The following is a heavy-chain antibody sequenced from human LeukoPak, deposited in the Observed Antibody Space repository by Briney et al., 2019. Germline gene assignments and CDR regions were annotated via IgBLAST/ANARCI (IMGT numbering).Heavy chain of an antibody. V-gene: IGHV3-9*03. CDR3: AKDIAATSIGYFDL. CDR1: GFTFDDYA. D-gene: IGHD2-15*01. CDR2: ISWNSGSI. Sequence: GGSLRLSCAASGFTFDDYAMHWVRQAPGKGLEWVSGISWNSGSIGYADSVKGRFTISRDNAENSLYLQMNSLRAEDMALYYCAKDIAATSIGYFDLWGRGTLVTVSS. J-gene: IGHJ2*01.